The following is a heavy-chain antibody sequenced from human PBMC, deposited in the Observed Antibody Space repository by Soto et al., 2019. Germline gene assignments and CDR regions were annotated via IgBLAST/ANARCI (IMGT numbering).Heavy chain of an antibody. CDR3: ARDQRDSTYSGSDY. CDR1: GGSFSGYY. Sequence: NPSETLSLTCAVYGGSFSGYYWTWIRQPPGTGLEWIGEINHSGSTNYNPSLKSRVTISVDTSKNQFSLKLTSVTAEDTAVYYCARDQRDSTYSGSDYWGRGTLVTVSS. D-gene: IGHD2-15*01. J-gene: IGHJ4*02. CDR2: INHSGST. V-gene: IGHV4-34*01.